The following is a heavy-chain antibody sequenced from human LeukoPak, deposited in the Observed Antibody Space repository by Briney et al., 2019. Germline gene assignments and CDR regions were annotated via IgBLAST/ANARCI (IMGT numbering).Heavy chain of an antibody. CDR1: GFTFSRYG. J-gene: IGHJ4*02. V-gene: IGHV3-30*03. CDR2: VTYDRRTE. CDR3: ARDIGFGAPDDS. D-gene: IGHD3-10*01. Sequence: GGSLRLSCLASGFTFSRYGFHWVRQAPGKGPEWVAGVTYDRRTEFYADSVRGRFTLSRDNSKNAVYLQMNSLRTEDTAVYYCARDIGFGAPDDSWGQGTLVTVSS.